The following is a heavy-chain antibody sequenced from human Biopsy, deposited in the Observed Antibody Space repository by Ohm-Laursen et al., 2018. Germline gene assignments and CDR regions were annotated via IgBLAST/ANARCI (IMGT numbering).Heavy chain of an antibody. CDR3: AGNYGDYYFDF. Sequence: SLRLSCAASGFIFSTYVMHWVRQAPGKGLECVALISYDGSNIHYAVSVKGRFTISRDNSKNTLYLQMNSLRAEDTAIYSCAGNYGDYYFDFWGRGTLVTVSS. J-gene: IGHJ4*02. V-gene: IGHV3-30*03. CDR1: GFIFSTYV. D-gene: IGHD3-10*01. CDR2: ISYDGSNI.